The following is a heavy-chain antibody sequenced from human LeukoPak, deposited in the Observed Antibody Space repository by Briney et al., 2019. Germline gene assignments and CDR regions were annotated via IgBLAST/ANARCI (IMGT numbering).Heavy chain of an antibody. CDR3: AKAIHSSSSGVVDY. CDR1: GFIFSNYA. V-gene: IGHV3-30*02. CDR2: IRYDGSNK. D-gene: IGHD6-6*01. J-gene: IGHJ4*02. Sequence: PGGSLRLSCAASGFIFSNYAMHWVRQAPGKGLEWVTFIRYDGSNKYYAESVKGRFTISRDNSKNTLYLRMNSLRAEDTAVYYCAKAIHSSSSGVVDYWGQGTQVTVSS.